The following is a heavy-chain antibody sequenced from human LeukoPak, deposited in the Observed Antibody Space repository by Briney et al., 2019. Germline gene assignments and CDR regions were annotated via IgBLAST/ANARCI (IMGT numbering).Heavy chain of an antibody. D-gene: IGHD6-6*01. CDR3: ARLTRLSTSPDRYYLDY. Sequence: SETLSVTCTVSGDSISSYYWSWIRQPPGKGLEWIGYIYTSGRTNYIPSLKGRVTISIDTSKNQFSLKLSSVTAADSAVYYCARLTRLSTSPDRYYLDYWGQGTLVTVSS. CDR1: GDSISSYY. V-gene: IGHV4-4*09. J-gene: IGHJ4*02. CDR2: IYTSGRT.